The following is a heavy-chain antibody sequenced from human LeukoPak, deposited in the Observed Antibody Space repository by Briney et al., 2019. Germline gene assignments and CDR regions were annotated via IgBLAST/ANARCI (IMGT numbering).Heavy chain of an antibody. CDR2: ICRNGGDI. V-gene: IGHV3-23*01. Sequence: PGGSLRLSCAASGFTFSSYAMTWVRQAPGKGLEWVSVICRNGGDIQYADSVKGRFTISRDNSKNTLYLQMNSLRAEDTAVYYCAKYAPPTTVVTRFFDYWGQGTLVTVSP. J-gene: IGHJ4*02. CDR1: GFTFSSYA. D-gene: IGHD4-23*01. CDR3: AKYAPPTTVVTRFFDY.